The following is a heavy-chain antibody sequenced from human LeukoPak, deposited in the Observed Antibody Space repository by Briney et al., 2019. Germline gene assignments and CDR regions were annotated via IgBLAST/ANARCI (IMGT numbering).Heavy chain of an antibody. J-gene: IGHJ4*02. D-gene: IGHD3-22*01. CDR3: TTEAYYYDSGAIKYFDY. CDR2: IKSKTDGGAT. CDR1: GFTFSNAW. Sequence: GGSLRLSCAASGFTFSNAWMSWVRQAPGKGLEWVGRIKSKTDGGATHYAAPVKGRFTISRDDSKNTLYLQMNSLKTEDTAVYYCTTEAYYYDSGAIKYFDYWGQGTPVTVSS. V-gene: IGHV3-15*01.